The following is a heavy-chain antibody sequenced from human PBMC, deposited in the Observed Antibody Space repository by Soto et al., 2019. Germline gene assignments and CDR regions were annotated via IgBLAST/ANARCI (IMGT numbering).Heavy chain of an antibody. J-gene: IGHJ5*02. CDR3: ARATSHNSSWPSNSFDP. Sequence: ESGPTLVNPTQTLTLTCTFSGFSLTTSEMSVSWIRQPPGKALEWLALIDGDDDKYYSTSLKTRLTISKDTSTKQVVLTMTNMDPVDTAAYFCARATSHNSSWPSNSFDPWGQGTVLTFYS. CDR1: GFSLTTSEMS. D-gene: IGHD2-2*01. CDR2: IDGDDDK. V-gene: IGHV2-70*01.